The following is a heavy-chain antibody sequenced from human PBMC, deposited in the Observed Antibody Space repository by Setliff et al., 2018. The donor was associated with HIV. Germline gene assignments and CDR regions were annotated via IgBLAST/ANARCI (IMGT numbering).Heavy chain of an antibody. V-gene: IGHV4-39*01. D-gene: IGHD5-12*01. CDR3: ARHQSGYNFSPFDN. J-gene: IGHJ4*02. Sequence: PSEPLSLTCTVSSGSFSSRHYWGWIRQSPGKGLEWIGSVSYSGTTYYNPSLRSRITISVDTSKNQFSLIVSSVTAADTATYYCARHQSGYNFSPFDNWGLGSLVTVSS. CDR1: SGSFSSRHY. CDR2: VSYSGTT.